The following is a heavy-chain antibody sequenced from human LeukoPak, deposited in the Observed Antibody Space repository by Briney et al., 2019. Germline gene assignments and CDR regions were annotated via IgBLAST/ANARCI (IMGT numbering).Heavy chain of an antibody. J-gene: IGHJ4*02. CDR2: IIPIFGTA. CDR3: ASVDTAMVLDY. D-gene: IGHD5-18*01. V-gene: IGHV1-69*01. CDR1: ERTFSTYA. Sequence: GSSVKVSCTASERTFSTYAISWVRQAPGQGLEWMGGIIPIFGTANYAQKFQGRVTITADESTSTAYMELSSLRSEDTAVYYCASVDTAMVLDYWGQGTLVTVSS.